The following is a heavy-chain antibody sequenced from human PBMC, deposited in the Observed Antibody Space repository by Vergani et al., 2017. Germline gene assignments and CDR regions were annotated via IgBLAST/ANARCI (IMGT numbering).Heavy chain of an antibody. CDR3: ARGMVVTATLDY. CDR2: IYYSGST. J-gene: IGHJ4*02. CDR1: GGSISSYY. Sequence: QVQLQESGPGLVKPSETLSLTCTVSGGSISSYYWSWIRQPPGTGLEWIGYIYYSGSTNYTPSLKSRVTISVDTSKNQFSLKLSSVTAADTAVYYCARGMVVTATLDYWGQGTLVTVSS. V-gene: IGHV4-59*01. D-gene: IGHD2-21*02.